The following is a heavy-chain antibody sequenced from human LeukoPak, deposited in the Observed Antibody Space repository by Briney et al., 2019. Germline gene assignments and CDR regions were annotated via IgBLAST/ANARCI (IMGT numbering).Heavy chain of an antibody. V-gene: IGHV4-4*02. J-gene: IGHJ4*02. Sequence: PSGTLSLTCGVSGGSISNTNWWTWVRQPPGKGLEWIGQVNLQGSTNYNPSLKSRVAISVDKSENHISLKLTYVTAADTAVYYCAREGGPYRPLDYSGQGTLVTVAS. CDR3: AREGGPYRPLDY. CDR2: VNLQGST. CDR1: GGSISNTNW.